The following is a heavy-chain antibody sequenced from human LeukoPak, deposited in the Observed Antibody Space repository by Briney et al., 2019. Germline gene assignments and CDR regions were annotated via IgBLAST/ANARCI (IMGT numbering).Heavy chain of an antibody. Sequence: GGSLRLSCAASGFTFSTYGMHWVRQAPGKGLEWVAFIRYDGSNKYYADSVKGRFTISRDKSKNTLYLLMNSLKSEDTAVYYCAKVDDYGDYWGQGTLVTVSS. J-gene: IGHJ4*02. D-gene: IGHD5-24*01. CDR1: GFTFSTYG. V-gene: IGHV3-30*02. CDR2: IRYDGSNK. CDR3: AKVDDYGDY.